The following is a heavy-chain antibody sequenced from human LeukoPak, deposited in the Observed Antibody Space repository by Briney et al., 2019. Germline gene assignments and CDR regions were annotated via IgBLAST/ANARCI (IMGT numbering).Heavy chain of an antibody. D-gene: IGHD3-22*01. V-gene: IGHV2-5*08. CDR1: GGSISSYYW. CDR2: IYWDDDK. CDR3: AHTPGDYYDSSGYYCYFDY. J-gene: IGHJ4*02. Sequence: TLSLTCTVSGGSISSYYWSWIRQPPGKALEWLALIYWDDDKRYCPSLKSRLTITKDTSKNQVVLTMTNMDPVDTATYYCAHTPGDYYDSSGYYCYFDYWGQGTLVTVSS.